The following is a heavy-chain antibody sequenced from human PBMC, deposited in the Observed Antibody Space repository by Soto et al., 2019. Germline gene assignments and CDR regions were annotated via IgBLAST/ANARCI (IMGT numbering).Heavy chain of an antibody. CDR1: GASITTSY. Sequence: SETLSLTCTVSGASITTSYWIWIRQPPGQGLEWIGYTHHSGTTNYNTSLSGRVTMSMDTSKNQFSLRLSSVTAADAAVYFCARGALGGAFDYWGPGALVTVSS. V-gene: IGHV4-59*01. J-gene: IGHJ4*02. CDR2: THHSGTT. D-gene: IGHD3-16*01. CDR3: ARGALGGAFDY.